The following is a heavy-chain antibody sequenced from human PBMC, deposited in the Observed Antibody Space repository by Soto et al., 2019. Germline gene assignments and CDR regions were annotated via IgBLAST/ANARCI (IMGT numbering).Heavy chain of an antibody. J-gene: IGHJ6*02. V-gene: IGHV1-8*01. D-gene: IGHD2-15*01. Sequence: ASVKVSCKASGYTFTSYDINWVRQATGQGLEWMGWMNPNSGNTGYAQKFQGRVTMTRNTSISTAYMELSSLRSEDTAVYYCVRLMGYCSGGSCYTDYYCMDVWGQGTTVTVSS. CDR2: MNPNSGNT. CDR1: GYTFTSYD. CDR3: VRLMGYCSGGSCYTDYYCMDV.